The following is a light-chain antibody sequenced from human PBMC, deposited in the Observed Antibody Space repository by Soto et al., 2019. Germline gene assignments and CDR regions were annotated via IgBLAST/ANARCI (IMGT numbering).Light chain of an antibody. CDR2: KAS. J-gene: IGKJ1*01. V-gene: IGKV1-5*03. Sequence: DIQMTQSPSSLSASVGDRVTITCQASQTISSWLAWYQQKPGKAPKLLIYKASTLKSGVPSRFSGSGSGTEFTLTISSLQPDDFATYYCQHYKSYSEAFGQGTKVDIK. CDR3: QHYKSYSEA. CDR1: QTISSW.